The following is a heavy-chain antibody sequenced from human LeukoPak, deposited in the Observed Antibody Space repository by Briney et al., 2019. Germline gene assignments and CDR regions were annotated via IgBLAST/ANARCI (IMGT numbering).Heavy chain of an antibody. CDR3: VRHYYFGSFSRMDV. Sequence: SETLSLTCPVYGGSFSDYYWTWIRQSPGKGLDLIGEINHSGSPNFNPSLTSRVTISLDTSKNQFSLKLSSVTAADTAVYYCVRHYYFGSFSRMDVWGKGITVTVTS. CDR2: INHSGSP. CDR1: GGSFSDYY. V-gene: IGHV4-34*01. J-gene: IGHJ6*04. D-gene: IGHD3-10*01.